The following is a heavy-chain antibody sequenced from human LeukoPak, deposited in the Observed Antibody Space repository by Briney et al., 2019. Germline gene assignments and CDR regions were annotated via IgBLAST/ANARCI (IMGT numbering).Heavy chain of an antibody. V-gene: IGHV5-51*01. D-gene: IGHD5-18*01. Sequence: GESLKISCKGSGYRFTSYWIGWVRQMPGKGLEWMGIIYSGDSDTRNSPSFQGQVTISADKSISTAYLQWSSLKASDTAMYYCARGSLLNTAMPPGFDPWGQGTLVTVSS. CDR3: ARGSLLNTAMPPGFDP. CDR1: GYRFTSYW. CDR2: IYSGDSDT. J-gene: IGHJ5*02.